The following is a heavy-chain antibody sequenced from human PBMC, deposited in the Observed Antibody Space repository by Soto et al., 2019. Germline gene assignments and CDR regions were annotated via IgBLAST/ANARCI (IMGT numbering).Heavy chain of an antibody. CDR1: GFTFSSYA. V-gene: IGHV3-23*01. Sequence: EVQLLESGGGLVQPGGSLRLSCAASGFTFSSYAMSWVRQAPGKGLEWVSAISGSGGSTYYADSVKGRFTISRDNSKNTLYLQMNSLRAEDTAVYYCAKWVDYYGSVSSPGGFDYWGQGTLVTVSS. J-gene: IGHJ4*02. D-gene: IGHD3-10*01. CDR3: AKWVDYYGSVSSPGGFDY. CDR2: ISGSGGST.